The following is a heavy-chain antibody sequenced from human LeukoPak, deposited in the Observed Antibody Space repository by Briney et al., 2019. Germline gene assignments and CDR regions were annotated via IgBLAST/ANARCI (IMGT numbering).Heavy chain of an antibody. D-gene: IGHD2-2*01. CDR3: GTVTTCCSSTSCYHDY. V-gene: IGHV1-2*06. CDR2: INPNSGGT. J-gene: IGHJ4*02. CDR1: GYTFTGYY. Sequence: ASVKVSCKASGYTFTGYYMHWVRQAPGQGFEWMGRINPNSGGTNYAQKFQGRVTMTEDTSTDTAYMELSSLRSEDTAVYYCGTVTTCCSSTSCYHDYWGQGTLVTVSS.